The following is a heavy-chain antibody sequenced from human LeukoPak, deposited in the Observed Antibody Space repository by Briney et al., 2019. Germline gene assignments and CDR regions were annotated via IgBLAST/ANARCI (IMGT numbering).Heavy chain of an antibody. CDR3: AKIAVAGTSDY. D-gene: IGHD6-19*01. V-gene: IGHV3-23*01. J-gene: IGHJ4*02. CDR2: ISGSGGNT. CDR1: GFTFSSSA. Sequence: PGGSLRLSCATSGFTFSSSAMSWVRQPPGKGLEWVSAISGSGGNTYYADSVKGRFTISRDNSKNTLYLQMNSLRVEDTAVYYCAKIAVAGTSDYWGQGTLVTVSS.